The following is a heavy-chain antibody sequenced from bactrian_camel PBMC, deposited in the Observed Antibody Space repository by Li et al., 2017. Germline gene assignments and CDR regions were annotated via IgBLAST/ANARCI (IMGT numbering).Heavy chain of an antibody. J-gene: IGHJ6*01. D-gene: IGHD2*01. CDR1: GYTYNRNC. V-gene: IGHV3S1*01. Sequence: HVQLVESGGGLVQPGGSLRLSCAASGYTYNRNCMAWFRQAPGKEREGVARIATGSGNTYYADSVKGRFTISQDNAKNTVYLQMNSLKPEDTAEYYCVRDVYGAWYTGYWGQGTEVTVS. CDR3: VRDVYGAWYTGY. CDR2: IATGSGNT.